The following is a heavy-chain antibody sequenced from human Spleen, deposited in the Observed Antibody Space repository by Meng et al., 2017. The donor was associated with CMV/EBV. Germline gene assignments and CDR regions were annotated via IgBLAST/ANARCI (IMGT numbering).Heavy chain of an antibody. CDR1: GYSINSDYY. D-gene: IGHD3-3*01. CDR2: ISHSGTT. CDR3: ARDRARSITIFGVVIGEFDP. V-gene: IGHV4-38-2*02. J-gene: IGHJ5*02. Sequence: SETLSLTCTVSGYSINSDYYWGWIRQPPGKGLEWIGSISHSGTTYYNPSLKSRVTISVHMSKNQFSLKLSSVTAADTAVYYCARDRARSITIFGVVIGEFDPWGQGNLVTVSS.